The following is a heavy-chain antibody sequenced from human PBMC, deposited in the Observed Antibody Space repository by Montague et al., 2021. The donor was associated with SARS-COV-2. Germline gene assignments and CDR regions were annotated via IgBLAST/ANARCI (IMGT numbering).Heavy chain of an antibody. Sequence: SLILSCAASGFTFTSYSMNWVRQAPGKGLEALSVISSDGSYKYYADSVKGRFTISRDNSRNTLYLQMNSLRPEDTAVYYCARDLLRHKGGFDSWGQGTLVTVSS. CDR1: GFTFTSYS. CDR3: ARDLLRHKGGFDS. CDR2: ISSDGSYK. V-gene: IGHV3-30-3*01. D-gene: IGHD2/OR15-2a*01. J-gene: IGHJ4*02.